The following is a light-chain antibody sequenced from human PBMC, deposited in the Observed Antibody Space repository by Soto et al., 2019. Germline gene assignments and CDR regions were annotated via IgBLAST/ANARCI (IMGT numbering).Light chain of an antibody. V-gene: IGKV3-20*01. Sequence: EIVLTQSPGTLSLSPGERATLSCRASQSVSSSYLAWYQQKPGQAPRRLIYGASSRATGIPDRFSGSGSGTDFTLTISRLEPEDFAVYYCQQYGTFGPGTKVDNK. CDR2: GAS. CDR1: QSVSSSY. CDR3: QQYGT. J-gene: IGKJ3*01.